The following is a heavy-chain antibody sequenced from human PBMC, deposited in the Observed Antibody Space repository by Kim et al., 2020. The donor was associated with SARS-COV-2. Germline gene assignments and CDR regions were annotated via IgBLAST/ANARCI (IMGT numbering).Heavy chain of an antibody. Sequence: GTNYAQKFQGRVTMTRDTSISTAYMELSRLRSDDTAVYYCPVTGGNSLDYWGQGTLVTVSS. J-gene: IGHJ4*02. D-gene: IGHD2-21*02. CDR3: PVTGGNSLDY. CDR2: GT. V-gene: IGHV1-2*02.